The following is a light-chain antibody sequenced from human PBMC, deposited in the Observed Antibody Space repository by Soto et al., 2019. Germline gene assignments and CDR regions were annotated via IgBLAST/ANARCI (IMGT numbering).Light chain of an antibody. Sequence: EVVMTQSPATLSVSPGERATLSCRASQSVTSNYLAWYQQKPGQAPRLLIYGASKRATGFPARFSGSGSGTDFTLTISRLEPEDLAVYYCQQYGTSHRTFGQGTKVDIK. J-gene: IGKJ1*01. CDR3: QQYGTSHRT. CDR1: QSVTSNY. V-gene: IGKV3-20*01. CDR2: GAS.